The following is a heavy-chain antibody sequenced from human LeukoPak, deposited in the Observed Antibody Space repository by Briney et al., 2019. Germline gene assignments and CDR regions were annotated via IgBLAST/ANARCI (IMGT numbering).Heavy chain of an antibody. CDR1: GYTFTSYG. Sequence: ASVKVSCKSSGYTFTSYGISWVRQAPGQGLEWMGWISAYNGNTNYAQKLQGRVTMTTDTSTNTAYMELRSLRSDDTAVYYCASHAPDYYDSSGYDAFDIWGQGTMVTVSS. CDR3: ASHAPDYYDSSGYDAFDI. D-gene: IGHD3-22*01. J-gene: IGHJ3*02. V-gene: IGHV1-18*01. CDR2: ISAYNGNT.